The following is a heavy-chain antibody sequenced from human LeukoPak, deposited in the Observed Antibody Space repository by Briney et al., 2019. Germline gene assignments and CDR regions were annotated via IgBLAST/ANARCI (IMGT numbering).Heavy chain of an antibody. J-gene: IGHJ6*04. CDR1: GFTFSSYG. V-gene: IGHV3-30*01. CDR2: ISYDGSNK. CDR3: ARDLATLGMDV. Sequence: GGSLRLSCAASGFTFSSYGLHWVRQAPGKGLEWVAGISYDGSNKYYADSVKGRFTISRDNSKNTVYLQMNSLRAEDTAVYYCARDLATLGMDVWGKGTTVTVPS. D-gene: IGHD5-12*01.